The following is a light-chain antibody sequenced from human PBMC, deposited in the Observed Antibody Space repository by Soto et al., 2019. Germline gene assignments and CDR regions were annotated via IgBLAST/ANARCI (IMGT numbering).Light chain of an antibody. CDR2: KAS. Sequence: DVVMTQSPLSLPVTLGQPASISCRSSQSLVYSDGNAYLNWFQQRPGQSPRRLIYKASNRDSGVPDRFSGSGSGTDFTLQINRGEAEDVGIYYCMQGTHWPPTFGRGTRVEIK. CDR1: QSLVYSDGNAY. V-gene: IGKV2-30*01. J-gene: IGKJ1*01. CDR3: MQGTHWPPT.